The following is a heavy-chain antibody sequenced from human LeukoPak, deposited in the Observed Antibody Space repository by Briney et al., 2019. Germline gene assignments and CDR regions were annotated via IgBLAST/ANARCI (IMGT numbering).Heavy chain of an antibody. D-gene: IGHD2-2*01. Sequence: GGSLRLSCAASGFTFSSYAMSWVRQAPGKGLEWVSAISGSGGSTYYADSVKGRFTISRDNSKNTLYLQMNSLRAEDTAVYYCAGGPWGYCSSTSCFTFDYWGQGTLVTVSS. CDR2: ISGSGGST. CDR1: GFTFSSYA. CDR3: AGGPWGYCSSTSCFTFDY. V-gene: IGHV3-23*01. J-gene: IGHJ4*02.